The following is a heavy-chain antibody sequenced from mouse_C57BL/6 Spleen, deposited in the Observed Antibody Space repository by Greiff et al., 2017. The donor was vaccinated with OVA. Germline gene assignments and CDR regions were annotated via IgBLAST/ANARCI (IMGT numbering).Heavy chain of an antibody. CDR3: ARDYSNLDY. V-gene: IGHV5-17*01. CDR2: LSSGSGTN. J-gene: IGHJ2*01. CDR1: ESTFPAYG. Sequence: EVQLQESGGGLVKPGGSLKLSCAPSESTFPAYGMPWVRQAPGTGLEWVAYLSSGSGTNYYADTVKGRFTSSRDNAKNTLFRQMTSLRSEDTAMYYCARDYSNLDYWGQGTTLTVSS. D-gene: IGHD2-5*01.